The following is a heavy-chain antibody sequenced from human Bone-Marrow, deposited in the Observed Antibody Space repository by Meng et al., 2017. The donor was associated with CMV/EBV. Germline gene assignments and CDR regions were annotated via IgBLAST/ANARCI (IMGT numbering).Heavy chain of an antibody. D-gene: IGHD3-10*01. V-gene: IGHV4-34*01. Sequence: SETLSLTCAVYGGSFSGYYWSWIRQPPGKGLEWIGEINHSGSTNYNPSLKSRVTISVDTSKNQSSLKLSSVPAADTAVYYCARDSGVYGMHVWGDGTTGTVSS. CDR1: GGSFSGYY. CDR2: INHSGST. J-gene: IGHJ6*04. CDR3: ARDSGVYGMHV.